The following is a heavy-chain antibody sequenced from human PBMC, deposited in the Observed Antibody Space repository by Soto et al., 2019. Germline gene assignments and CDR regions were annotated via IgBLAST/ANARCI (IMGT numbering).Heavy chain of an antibody. CDR1: GYTFTSYG. CDR3: ARVITGTTFYYYYGMDV. Sequence: ASVKVSCKASGYTFTSYGISWVRQAPGQGLEWMGWISAYNGNTNYAQKLQGRVTMTTNTSTSTAYMELRSLRSDDTALYYCARVITGTTFYYYYGMDVWGQGTPVTVSS. V-gene: IGHV1-18*01. CDR2: ISAYNGNT. D-gene: IGHD1-7*01. J-gene: IGHJ6*02.